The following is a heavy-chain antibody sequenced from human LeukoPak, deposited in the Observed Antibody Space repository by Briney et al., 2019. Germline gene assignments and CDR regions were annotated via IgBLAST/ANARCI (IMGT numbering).Heavy chain of an antibody. J-gene: IGHJ4*02. Sequence: GTSVTVSCKSSGFTFTISAVQWVRQARGQRLEWIGWIVVGSGNTNYAQKFQERVTITRDMSTSTAYMELSSLRSEDTAVYYCAVGPIAAAGTGDYWGQGTLVTVSS. D-gene: IGHD6-13*01. CDR1: GFTFTISA. CDR2: IVVGSGNT. V-gene: IGHV1-58*01. CDR3: AVGPIAAAGTGDY.